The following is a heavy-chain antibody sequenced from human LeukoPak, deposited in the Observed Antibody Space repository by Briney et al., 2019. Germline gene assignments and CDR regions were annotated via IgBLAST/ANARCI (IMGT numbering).Heavy chain of an antibody. CDR2: IYYSGST. CDR1: GGSISSYY. Sequence: SETLSLTCTVSGGSISSYYWSWIRQPPGKGLEWIGYIYYSGSTYYNPSLKSRVTISVDTSKNQFSLKLSSVTAADTAVYYCARGVQYYDSSGYYLDNFDYWGQGTLVTVSS. V-gene: IGHV4-59*08. CDR3: ARGVQYYDSSGYYLDNFDY. D-gene: IGHD3-22*01. J-gene: IGHJ4*02.